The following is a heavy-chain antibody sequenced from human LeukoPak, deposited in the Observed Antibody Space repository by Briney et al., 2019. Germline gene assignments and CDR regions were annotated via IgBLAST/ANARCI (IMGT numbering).Heavy chain of an antibody. V-gene: IGHV3-21*01. CDR2: ISISSSYI. J-gene: IGHJ6*03. CDR1: GFTFSDYT. Sequence: GGSLRLSCAASGFTFSDYTMNWVRQAPGKELEWVSSISISSSYIYYADSVKGRFTISRDNAKNSLSLQMKSLRAEDTAVYYCVRGEYSYGPLDYYYYMDVWGKGTTVTVSS. D-gene: IGHD5-18*01. CDR3: VRGEYSYGPLDYYYYMDV.